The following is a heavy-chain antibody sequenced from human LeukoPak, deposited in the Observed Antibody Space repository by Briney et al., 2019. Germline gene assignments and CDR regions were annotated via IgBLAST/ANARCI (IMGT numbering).Heavy chain of an antibody. J-gene: IGHJ4*02. CDR1: GGSISSYY. CDR3: ASALISDWLPFDY. D-gene: IGHD3/OR15-3a*01. Sequence: SETLSLTCTVSGGSISSYYWSWIRQPPGKGLEWIGYIYYSGSTNYNPSLKSRVTISVDTSKNQFSLKLSSVTAADTAVYYCASALISDWLPFDYWGQGTLVTVSS. V-gene: IGHV4-59*12. CDR2: IYYSGST.